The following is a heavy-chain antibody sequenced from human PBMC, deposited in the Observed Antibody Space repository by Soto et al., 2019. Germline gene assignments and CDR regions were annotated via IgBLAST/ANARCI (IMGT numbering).Heavy chain of an antibody. CDR1: SYTFTNYG. Sequence: ASVKVSCKASSYTFTNYGISWVRQAPGQGLEWMGWVATYKTYAHERTHYAQRLQGRVTMTADTSTSTAYMELRSLNSDDTAVYYCARDYFCSGDYRDDTFDIWGKGTMVTVSS. CDR3: ARDYFCSGDYRDDTFDI. D-gene: IGHD3-3*01. CDR2: VATYKTYAHERT. J-gene: IGHJ3*02. V-gene: IGHV1-18*01.